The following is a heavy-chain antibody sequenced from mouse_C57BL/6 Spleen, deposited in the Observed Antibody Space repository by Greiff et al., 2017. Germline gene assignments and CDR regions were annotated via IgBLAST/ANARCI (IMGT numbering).Heavy chain of an antibody. J-gene: IGHJ1*03. CDR1: GYTFTSYW. CDR3: ARVYYDYDEGNFDV. CDR2: IHPNSGST. D-gene: IGHD2-4*01. V-gene: IGHV1-64*01. Sequence: QVQLQQPGAELVKPGASVKLSCKASGYTFTSYWMHWVKQRPGQGLEWIGMIHPNSGSTNYNEKFKSKATLTVDKSSSTAYMQLSSLTSEDSAVYYCARVYYDYDEGNFDVWGTGTTVTVSS.